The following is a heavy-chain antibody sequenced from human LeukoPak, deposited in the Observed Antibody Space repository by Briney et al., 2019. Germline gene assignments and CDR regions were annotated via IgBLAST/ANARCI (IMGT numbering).Heavy chain of an antibody. V-gene: IGHV3-21*01. CDR1: GFTFSSYS. CDR3: ARDRITMIVENAFGI. CDR2: ISSTGSYI. Sequence: PGGSLRLSXAASGFTFSSYSMNWVRQAPGKGLEWVSSISSTGSYIYYADSVKGRFTIFRDNAKKSLFLQINSLRAEDTAVYFCARDRITMIVENAFGIWGQGTMVIVSS. D-gene: IGHD3-22*01. J-gene: IGHJ3*02.